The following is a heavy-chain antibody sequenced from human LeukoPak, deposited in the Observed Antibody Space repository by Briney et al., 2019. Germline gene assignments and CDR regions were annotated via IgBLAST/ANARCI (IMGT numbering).Heavy chain of an antibody. CDR1: GFTISSYA. V-gene: IGHV3-30*01. D-gene: IGHD5-12*01. Sequence: GRSLRLFCATSGFTISSYAMHWVRQAPGKGLEWVAVISYDGSNKYYADSGKGRFTISRDNSKNTLYLQMNSLRAEDTAVYYCARDWERYSGYQYYFDYWGQGTLVTVSS. J-gene: IGHJ4*02. CDR3: ARDWERYSGYQYYFDY. CDR2: ISYDGSNK.